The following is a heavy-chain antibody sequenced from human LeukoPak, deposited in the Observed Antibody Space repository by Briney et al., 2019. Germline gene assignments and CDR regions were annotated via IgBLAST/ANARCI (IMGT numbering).Heavy chain of an antibody. J-gene: IGHJ4*02. CDR2: ISYDGGNK. D-gene: IGHD5-24*01. CDR1: RFTFSSYG. Sequence: GGSLRLSCAASRFTFSSYGMHWVRQAPGKGLEWVAVISYDGGNKYYADSVKGRFTVSRDNSKNTLYLQMNSLRAEDTAVYYCAKEGRDGFNYDYWGQGTLVTVSS. V-gene: IGHV3-30*18. CDR3: AKEGRDGFNYDY.